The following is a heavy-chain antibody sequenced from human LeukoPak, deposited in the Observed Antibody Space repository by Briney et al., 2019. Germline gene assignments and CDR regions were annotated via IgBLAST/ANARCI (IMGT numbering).Heavy chain of an antibody. CDR3: ARDGVVVTAIGFDY. D-gene: IGHD2-21*02. V-gene: IGHV3-21*01. CDR1: GFTFSSYS. J-gene: IGHJ4*02. Sequence: GGSLRLSCAASGFTFSSYSMNWVRQAPGKGLEWVSSISSSSSYIYYADSVKGRFTISRDNAKNSLYLQMYSLRAEDTAVYYCARDGVVVTAIGFDYWGQGTLVTVSS. CDR2: ISSSSSYI.